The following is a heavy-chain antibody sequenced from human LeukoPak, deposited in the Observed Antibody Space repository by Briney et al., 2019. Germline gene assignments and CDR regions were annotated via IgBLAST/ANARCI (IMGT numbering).Heavy chain of an antibody. CDR3: ARELPSTYYDFWSGPAYFDY. CDR1: GGSISSGSYY. CDR2: IYTSGCT. D-gene: IGHD3-3*01. Sequence: SQTLSLTCTVSGGSISSGSYYWSWIRQPAGKGLEWIGRIYTSGCTNYNPSLKSRVTISVDTSKNQFSLKLSSVTAADTAVYYCARELPSTYYDFWSGPAYFDYWGQGTLVTVSS. V-gene: IGHV4-61*02. J-gene: IGHJ4*02.